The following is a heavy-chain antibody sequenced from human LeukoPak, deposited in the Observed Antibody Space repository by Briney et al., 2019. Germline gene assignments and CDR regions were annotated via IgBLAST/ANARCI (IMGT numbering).Heavy chain of an antibody. CDR3: ARGVKSAIGKWNYVWFDP. CDR2: ISFSTTTI. D-gene: IGHD1-7*01. Sequence: LSLTCAVYGGSFSGYYWSWIRQPPGKGLEWVSFISFSTTTIYYADSVKGRFTISRDNAKNSLYLQMNGLRAEDTAVYYCARGVKSAIGKWNYVWFDPWGPGTLVTVSS. V-gene: IGHV3-11*04. CDR1: GGSFSGYY. J-gene: IGHJ5*02.